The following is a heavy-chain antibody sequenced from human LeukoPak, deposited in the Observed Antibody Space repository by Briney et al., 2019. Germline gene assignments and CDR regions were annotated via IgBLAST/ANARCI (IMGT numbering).Heavy chain of an antibody. J-gene: IGHJ4*02. CDR2: ISGSGGST. V-gene: IGHV3-23*01. Sequence: PGGSLRLSCAASGFTFSSYAMSWVRQAPGKGLEWVSAISGSGGSTYYADSVKGRFTISRDNSKNTPYLQMNSLRAEDTAVYYCAKPAGEFEKTRLDYWGQGTLVTVSS. D-gene: IGHD3-10*01. CDR3: AKPAGEFEKTRLDY. CDR1: GFTFSSYA.